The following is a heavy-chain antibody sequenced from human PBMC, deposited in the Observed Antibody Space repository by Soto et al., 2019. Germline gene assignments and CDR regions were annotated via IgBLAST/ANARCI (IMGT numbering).Heavy chain of an antibody. Sequence: GGSLRLSCAASGFTFDDYAMHWVRQAPGKGLEWVSGISWNSGSIGYADSVKGRFTISRDNAKNSLYLQMNSLRAEDTALYYCAKVLYLRGYSYGANDAFDIWGQGTMVTVSS. J-gene: IGHJ3*02. V-gene: IGHV3-9*01. CDR3: AKVLYLRGYSYGANDAFDI. CDR1: GFTFDDYA. CDR2: ISWNSGSI. D-gene: IGHD5-18*01.